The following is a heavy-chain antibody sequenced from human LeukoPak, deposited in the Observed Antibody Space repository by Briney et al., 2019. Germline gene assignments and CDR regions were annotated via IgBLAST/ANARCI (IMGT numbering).Heavy chain of an antibody. CDR1: GYTFIAYY. Sequence: ASVKVSCTASGYTFIAYYMFWVRQAPGQGLEWMGWINPNSGATGHAQKFQGRVTMTRDTSISTSYMEVTGLRPDDTAVYFCARDGYCRGSSCPFQHWGQGTMVTVSS. J-gene: IGHJ1*01. CDR2: INPNSGAT. D-gene: IGHD2-2*03. V-gene: IGHV1-2*02. CDR3: ARDGYCRGSSCPFQH.